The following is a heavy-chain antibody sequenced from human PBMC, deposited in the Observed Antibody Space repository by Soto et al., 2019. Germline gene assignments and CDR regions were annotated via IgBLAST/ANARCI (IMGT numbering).Heavy chain of an antibody. D-gene: IGHD3-16*01. CDR3: ARDSYTMSHYGVY. Sequence: EVQLVESGGGLVKPGGSLRLSCAASGFTFSSYDMNWIRQAPGKGLEWVSYISHSSSTIYYADSVRGRFTVSRDNSKNSLYLQMNSLRAEDTAVYYCARDSYTMSHYGVYWGQGVRVTVSS. CDR2: ISHSSSTI. CDR1: GFTFSSYD. J-gene: IGHJ4*02. V-gene: IGHV3-48*01.